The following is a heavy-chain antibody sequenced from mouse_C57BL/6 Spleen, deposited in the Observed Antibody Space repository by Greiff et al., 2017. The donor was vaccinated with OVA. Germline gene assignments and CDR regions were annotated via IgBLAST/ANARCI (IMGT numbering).Heavy chain of an antibody. Sequence: QVQLQQPGAELVMPGASVKLSCTASGYTFTSYWMHWVKQRPGQGLEWIGEIDPSDSYTNYTPKFKGKSTLTVDKASSTAYMQLSSLTSEDSAVYSGARGGAYGSSYEYFDVWGKGTTLTVSS. V-gene: IGHV1-69*01. CDR2: IDPSDSYT. CDR1: GYTFTSYW. CDR3: ARGGAYGSSYEYFDV. J-gene: IGHJ1*03. D-gene: IGHD1-1*01.